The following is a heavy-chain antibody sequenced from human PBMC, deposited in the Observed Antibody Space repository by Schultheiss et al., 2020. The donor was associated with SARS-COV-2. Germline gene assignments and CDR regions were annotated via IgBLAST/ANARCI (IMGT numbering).Heavy chain of an antibody. Sequence: SETLSLTCAVFGESFSGFSWTWIRQSPGKGLEWIGQVSHSGGTHFNPSLKRRLTISIDTSKRQFSLRLTSVTAADTAIYYCSRGRTSVIPSPVLGLGPLYFSYYMDVWGKGTTVTVSS. V-gene: IGHV4-34*01. CDR1: GESFSGFS. CDR3: SRGRTSVIPSPVLGLGPLYFSYYMDV. CDR2: VSHSGGT. J-gene: IGHJ6*03. D-gene: IGHD6-19*01.